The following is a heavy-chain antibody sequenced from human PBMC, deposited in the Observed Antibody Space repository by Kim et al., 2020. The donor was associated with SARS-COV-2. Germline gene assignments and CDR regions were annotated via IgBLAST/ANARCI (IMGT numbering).Heavy chain of an antibody. Sequence: GGSLRLSCAASGFTVSSNYMSWVRQAPGKGLEWVSLIYSGGSTYYADSVKGRITISRHNSKNTLYLQMNSLRAEDTAVYYCASRSDSSGYYPADAFDIWGQGTMVTVSS. V-gene: IGHV3-53*04. CDR3: ASRSDSSGYYPADAFDI. D-gene: IGHD3-22*01. J-gene: IGHJ3*02. CDR2: IYSGGST. CDR1: GFTVSSNY.